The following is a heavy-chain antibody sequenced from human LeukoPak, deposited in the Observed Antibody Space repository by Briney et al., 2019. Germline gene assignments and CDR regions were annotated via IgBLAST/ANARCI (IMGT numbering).Heavy chain of an antibody. D-gene: IGHD6-13*01. CDR2: IYYSGST. J-gene: IGHJ4*02. Sequence: SETLSLTCTVSGGSISSYYWSWIRQPPGKGLEWVGYIYYSGSTNYNPSLKSRVTISVDTSKNQFSLKLSSVTAADTAVYYCARVGAAAGYYFDYWGQGTLVTVSS. CDR1: GGSISSYY. CDR3: ARVGAAAGYYFDY. V-gene: IGHV4-59*12.